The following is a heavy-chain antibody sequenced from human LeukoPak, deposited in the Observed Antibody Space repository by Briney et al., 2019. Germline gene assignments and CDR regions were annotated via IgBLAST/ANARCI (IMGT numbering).Heavy chain of an antibody. J-gene: IGHJ3*02. CDR2: ISGSGGST. Sequence: GGSLRLSCAASGFTFSSYAMSWVRQAPGKGLEWVSAISGSGGSTYYADSVKGRFTISRDNSKNTLYLQMNSLRAEDTAVYYCAREAIYCSGGSCYAYAFDIWGQGTMVTVSS. CDR3: AREAIYCSGGSCYAYAFDI. CDR1: GFTFSSYA. V-gene: IGHV3-23*01. D-gene: IGHD2-15*01.